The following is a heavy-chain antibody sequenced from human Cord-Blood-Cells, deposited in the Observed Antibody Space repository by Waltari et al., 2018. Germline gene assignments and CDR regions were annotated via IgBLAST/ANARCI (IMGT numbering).Heavy chain of an antibody. J-gene: IGHJ5*02. V-gene: IGHV5-51*01. CDR3: ARQPFPGRDYGDYWFDP. D-gene: IGHD4-17*01. CDR1: GYSFTSYW. CDR2: IYPGDSDT. Sequence: EVQLVQSGAEVKKPGESLKISCKGSGYSFTSYWIGWVRQMPGKGRECMGIIYPGDSDTRYSPSFQGQVTISADKSISTAYLQWSSLKASDTAMYYCARQPFPGRDYGDYWFDPWGQGTLVTVSS.